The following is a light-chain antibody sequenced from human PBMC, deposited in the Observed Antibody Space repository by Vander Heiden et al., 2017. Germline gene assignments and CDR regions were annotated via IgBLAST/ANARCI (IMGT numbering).Light chain of an antibody. J-gene: IGKJ4*01. CDR1: QDISNY. Sequence: QMPQSPSSLSASVGDRVTITCQASQDISNYLNWYQQKPGKAPKLLIYEASNLETGVPSRFSGSGSGTEFTVTISSLQPEDFATYYCQQEDNLPFTFGGGTKVEIK. CDR3: QQEDNLPFT. CDR2: EAS. V-gene: IGKV1-33*01.